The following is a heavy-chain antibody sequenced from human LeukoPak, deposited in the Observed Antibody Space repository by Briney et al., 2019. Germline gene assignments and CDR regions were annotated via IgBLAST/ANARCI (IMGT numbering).Heavy chain of an antibody. CDR3: AKRAYSSSWYKTYGMDV. D-gene: IGHD6-13*01. V-gene: IGHV1-8*02. J-gene: IGHJ6*02. CDR2: MNPNSGNT. CDR1: GYTFTSYD. Sequence: ASVKVSCKPSGYTFTSYDINWVRHATGQGLEWMGWMNPNSGNTGYAQKFQGRVTMTRNTSISTTYMELSSLRSEDTDVYYCAKRAYSSSWYKTYGMDVWGQGTTVTVSS.